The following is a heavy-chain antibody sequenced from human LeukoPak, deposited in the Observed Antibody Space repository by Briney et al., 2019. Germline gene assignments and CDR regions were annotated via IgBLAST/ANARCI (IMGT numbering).Heavy chain of an antibody. J-gene: IGHJ4*02. Sequence: ASVNVSCKASGYTFENNGISWVRQAPGQGLDGMGRISAYTCNTNYAQNFQGRVTMTADTSASTASMELRNLRSDDTAVYYCARAGNAWNAYHELWGQGTLVTVSS. D-gene: IGHD1-1*01. CDR2: ISAYTCNT. V-gene: IGHV1-18*01. CDR1: GYTFENNG. CDR3: ARAGNAWNAYHEL.